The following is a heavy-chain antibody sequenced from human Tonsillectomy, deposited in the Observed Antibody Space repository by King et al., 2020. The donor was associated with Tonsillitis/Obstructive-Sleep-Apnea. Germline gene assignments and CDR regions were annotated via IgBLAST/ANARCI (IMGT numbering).Heavy chain of an antibody. D-gene: IGHD4-23*01. V-gene: IGHV3-21*01. CDR2: ISSSSSYI. CDR1: GFTFRSYS. J-gene: IGHJ4*02. Sequence: VQLVESGGGLVKPGGSLRLSCGASGFTFRSYSMNWVRHAPGRGREWVSSISSSSSYIYYADSGKGRFTISRDNAKNSLYLQMDSLRAEDTAVYYCARGGAAVVSGVDYWGQGALVTVSS. CDR3: ARGGAAVVSGVDY.